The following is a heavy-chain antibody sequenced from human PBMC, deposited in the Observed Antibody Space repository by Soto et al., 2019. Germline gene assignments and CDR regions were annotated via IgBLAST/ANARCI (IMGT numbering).Heavy chain of an antibody. CDR3: AREEKQLSRYGGDFDY. D-gene: IGHD3-16*01. CDR2: IYYIGTT. Sequence: QVQLQESGPGLVKPSETLSLTCSVSDGSVNTGNYYWSWIRQPPGKGLEWIGHIYYIGTTNYNPSLESRDTISVDTYKNQFSLKVTSVTAADTAVYFCAREEKQLSRYGGDFDYWGQGILVTVSS. J-gene: IGHJ4*02. CDR1: DGSVNTGNYY. V-gene: IGHV4-61*01.